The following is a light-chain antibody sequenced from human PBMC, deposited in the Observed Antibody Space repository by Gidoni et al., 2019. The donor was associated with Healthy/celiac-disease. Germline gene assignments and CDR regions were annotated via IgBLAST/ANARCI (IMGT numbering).Light chain of an antibody. J-gene: IGKJ1*01. CDR1: QSVSGN. V-gene: IGKV3-15*01. CDR2: GAS. Sequence: ELVMPQSPATLSVSPGERSTLSCRASQSVSGNLAWYQQKPGQAPRLLIYGASTRATGIPARFSGSGSGTEFTLTISSLQSEDFAVYYWQQYNNWPWTFGQGTKVEIK. CDR3: QQYNNWPWT.